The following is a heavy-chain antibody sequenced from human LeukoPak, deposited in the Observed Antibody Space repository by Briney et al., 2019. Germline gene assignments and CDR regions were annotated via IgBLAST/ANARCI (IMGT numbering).Heavy chain of an antibody. CDR2: ISWDGGST. J-gene: IGHJ1*01. D-gene: IGHD6-19*01. V-gene: IGHV3-43D*03. Sequence: GGSLRLSCAASGFTFDDYAMHWVRQAPGKGLEWVSLISWDGGSTYYADSVKGRFTISRDNSKNSLYLQMNSLRAEDTALYYCAKDIAAVAGTTSNFQHWGQGTVVTVSS. CDR1: GFTFDDYA. CDR3: AKDIAAVAGTTSNFQH.